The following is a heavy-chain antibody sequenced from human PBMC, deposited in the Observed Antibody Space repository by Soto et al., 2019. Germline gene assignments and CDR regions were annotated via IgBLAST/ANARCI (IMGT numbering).Heavy chain of an antibody. V-gene: IGHV4-30-4*01. CDR1: GGSINNNDYY. CDR3: ARTSYFYDKWYFDI. J-gene: IGHJ2*01. Sequence: QLQESGPGLVKPSQTLSLTCSVSGGSINNNDYYWSWIRQTPGKVLEWIGYVYYSGSSDYIPSLNSRLYMSMDKSKKQFHLKLNSVTAADTATYFCARTSYFYDKWYFDIWGRSTLVTVSS. CDR2: VYYSGSS. D-gene: IGHD3-22*01.